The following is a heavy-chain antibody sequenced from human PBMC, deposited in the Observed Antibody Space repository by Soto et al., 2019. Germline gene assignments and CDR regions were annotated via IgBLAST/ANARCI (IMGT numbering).Heavy chain of an antibody. D-gene: IGHD3-10*01. Sequence: PSETLSLTCTVSGGSISSYYWSWIRQPPGKGLEWIGYIYYSGSTNYNPSLKSRVTISVDTSKNQFSLKLSSVTAADTAVYYCARLWFGEPVDYWGQGTLVPVSS. CDR2: IYYSGST. J-gene: IGHJ4*02. CDR1: GGSISSYY. V-gene: IGHV4-59*08. CDR3: ARLWFGEPVDY.